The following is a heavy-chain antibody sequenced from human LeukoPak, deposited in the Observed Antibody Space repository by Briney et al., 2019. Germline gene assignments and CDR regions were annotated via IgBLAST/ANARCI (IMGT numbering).Heavy chain of an antibody. D-gene: IGHD4/OR15-4a*01. CDR1: GFTFSTFA. CDR3: ARDRDVDYGNDGFDI. Sequence: AGSLRLSCAASGFTFSTFAMIWVRQPPGKGLEWASYISSSGRTIYYADSLKGRFTISRDNAKNSLYLQMNSLGAEDTAVYHCARDRDVDYGNDGFDIWGQGTTVTVSS. J-gene: IGHJ3*02. CDR2: ISSSGRTI. V-gene: IGHV3-48*03.